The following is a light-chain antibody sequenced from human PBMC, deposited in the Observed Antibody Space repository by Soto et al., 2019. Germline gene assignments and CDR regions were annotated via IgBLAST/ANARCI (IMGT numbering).Light chain of an antibody. CDR3: SSYTTSDTWV. J-gene: IGLJ3*02. V-gene: IGLV2-14*01. Sequence: QSALTQPASVSGSPGQSITVSCTGTSSDVGAYNYVSWYQQYPGKAPKLMIYEVSDRPSGVSDRFSGSKSGNTASLTISGLQAEDEADYCCSSYTTSDTWVFGGGTKLTVL. CDR2: EVS. CDR1: SSDVGAYNY.